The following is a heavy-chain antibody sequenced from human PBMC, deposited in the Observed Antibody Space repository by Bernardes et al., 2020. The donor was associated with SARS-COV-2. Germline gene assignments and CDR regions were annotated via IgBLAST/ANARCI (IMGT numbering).Heavy chain of an antibody. J-gene: IGHJ6*02. CDR2: ISNNGDNT. D-gene: IGHD3-9*01. Sequence: GWSLRLSCAASGFTLNSNAMTWVRQAPGKGLEWVSVISNNGDNTKYADSVKGRFTISRDNYKNTLHLQMNSLRAEDTAVYYCAKGREYDIVTGFLEPCYYDYGMDVWGQGTTLTVSS. V-gene: IGHV3-23*01. CDR3: AKGREYDIVTGFLEPCYYDYGMDV. CDR1: GFTLNSNA.